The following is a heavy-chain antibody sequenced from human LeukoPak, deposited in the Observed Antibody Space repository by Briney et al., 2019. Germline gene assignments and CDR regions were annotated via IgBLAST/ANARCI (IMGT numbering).Heavy chain of an antibody. CDR1: GGSISSGGYS. CDR2: IYHSGST. D-gene: IGHD4-17*01. V-gene: IGHV4-30-2*01. Sequence: PSQTLSLTCAVSGGSISSGGYSWSWIRQPPGKGLEWIGYIYHSGSTYYNPSLKSRVTISVDRSKNQFSLKLSSVTAADTAVYYCASTPSTYGDYPFDYWGQGTLVTVSS. J-gene: IGHJ4*02. CDR3: ASTPSTYGDYPFDY.